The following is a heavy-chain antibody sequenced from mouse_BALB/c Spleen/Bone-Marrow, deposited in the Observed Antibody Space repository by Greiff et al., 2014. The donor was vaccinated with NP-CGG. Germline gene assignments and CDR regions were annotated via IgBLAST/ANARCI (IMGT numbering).Heavy chain of an antibody. Sequence: EVKLQESGAELVKPGASVKLSCTASGFNIKDTYMHWVKQRPEQGLEWIGRIDPANGNTKYDPKFQGKATITADTSSNTAYLQLSSLTSEDTAVYYCASYYYGSSSFAYWGQGTLVTDSA. CDR2: IDPANGNT. V-gene: IGHV14-3*02. D-gene: IGHD1-1*01. J-gene: IGHJ3*01. CDR1: GFNIKDTY. CDR3: ASYYYGSSSFAY.